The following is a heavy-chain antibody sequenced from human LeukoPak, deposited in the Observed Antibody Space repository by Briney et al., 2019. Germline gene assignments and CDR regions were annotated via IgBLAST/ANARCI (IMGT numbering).Heavy chain of an antibody. J-gene: IGHJ4*02. Sequence: GGSLRLSCAASGFTFSSYGMPWVRQAPGKGLEWVAVISYDGSNKYYADSVKGRFTISRDNSKNTLYLQMNSLRAEDTAVYYCAKDLMGASGYWGQGTLVTVSS. CDR3: AKDLMGASGY. CDR2: ISYDGSNK. V-gene: IGHV3-30*18. CDR1: GFTFSSYG. D-gene: IGHD1-26*01.